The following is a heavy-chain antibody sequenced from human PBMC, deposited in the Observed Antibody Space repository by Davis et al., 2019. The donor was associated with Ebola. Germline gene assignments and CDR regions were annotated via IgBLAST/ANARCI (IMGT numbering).Heavy chain of an antibody. J-gene: IGHJ4*02. V-gene: IGHV4-38-2*02. Sequence: GSLRLSCTVSGYSITSGHNWGWIRQPPGKGLVWIGSIYHSGTRYYNPSLNSRVTISVDTSKNQFSLKLTSVTAADTAVYFCAREDYYGSGSSDYWGRGTQVTVSS. CDR1: GYSITSGHN. D-gene: IGHD3-10*01. CDR3: AREDYYGSGSSDY. CDR2: IYHSGTR.